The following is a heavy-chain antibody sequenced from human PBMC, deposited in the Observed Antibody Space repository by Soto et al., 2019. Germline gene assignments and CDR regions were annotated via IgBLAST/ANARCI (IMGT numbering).Heavy chain of an antibody. V-gene: IGHV3-48*01. CDR1: GFILNSYS. CDR2: ISGRSSTI. Sequence: GGSLRLSCTASGFILNSYSMNWVRQAPGRGLERVTYISGRSSTIYYAEYVKGHFTISRDNAKSSLYLQMNSLRAEDTVLYYCASSRGYSGYAGMDVWSQGTTVTVSS. CDR3: ASSRGYSGYAGMDV. J-gene: IGHJ6*02. D-gene: IGHD5-12*01.